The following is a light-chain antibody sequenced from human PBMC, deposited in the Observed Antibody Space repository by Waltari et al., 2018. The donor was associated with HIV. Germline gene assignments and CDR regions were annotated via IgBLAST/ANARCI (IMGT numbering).Light chain of an antibody. V-gene: IGLV3-25*03. CDR1: ELAKPY. CDR2: KDK. J-gene: IGLJ3*02. CDR3: QSADSSGLYWV. Sequence: SYELTQPPSVSVSPGQTASITCSGTELAKPYVYWYQHKAGQAPLVIMSKDKERPPGIPDRFSGSNSGTTVTLTISPVQSEDEAHYYCQSADSSGLYWVFGGGTKLTVL.